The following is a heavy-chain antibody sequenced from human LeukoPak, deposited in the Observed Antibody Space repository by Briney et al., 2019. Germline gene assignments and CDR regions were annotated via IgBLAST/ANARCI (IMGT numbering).Heavy chain of an antibody. CDR2: IYSSGST. CDR3: ARIPSYDFWSGVYYFDY. Sequence: PSETLSLTCTVSGGSISNYYWSWIRQPAGKGLEWIGRIYSSGSTNYNPSLKSRVTMSVDTSKNQSSLKVSSVTAADTAVYYCARIPSYDFWSGVYYFDYWGQGTLVTISS. V-gene: IGHV4-4*07. CDR1: GGSISNYY. D-gene: IGHD3-3*01. J-gene: IGHJ4*02.